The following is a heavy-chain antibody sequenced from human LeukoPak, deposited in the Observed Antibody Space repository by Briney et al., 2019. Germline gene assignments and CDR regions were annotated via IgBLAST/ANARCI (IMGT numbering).Heavy chain of an antibody. CDR3: AREDIVVVPAAVLGY. CDR2: INPSGGST. V-gene: IGHV1-46*01. Sequence: ASVKVSCKASGYTFTSYYMHWVRQAPAQGLEWMGIINPSGGSTSYAQKFQGRVTMTRDTSTSTVYMELSSLRSEDTAVYYCAREDIVVVPAAVLGYWGQGTLVTVSS. CDR1: GYTFTSYY. D-gene: IGHD2-2*01. J-gene: IGHJ4*02.